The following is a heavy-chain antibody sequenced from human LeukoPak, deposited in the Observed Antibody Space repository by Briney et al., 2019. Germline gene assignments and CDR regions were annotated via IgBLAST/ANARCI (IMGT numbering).Heavy chain of an antibody. D-gene: IGHD5-24*01. CDR3: ARSMATTESDAFDI. CDR2: INHSGST. J-gene: IGHJ3*02. CDR1: GESMLGYF. V-gene: IGHV4-34*01. Sequence: SETLSLTCGVYGESMLGYFWTWIRQPPGKGLEWIGEINHSGSTNYNPSLKSRVTISVDTSKKQFSLKLNSVTAADTAVYYCARSMATTESDAFDIWGQGTMVTVSS.